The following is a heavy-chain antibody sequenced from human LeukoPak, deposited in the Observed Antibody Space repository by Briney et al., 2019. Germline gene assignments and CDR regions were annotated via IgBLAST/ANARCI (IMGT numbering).Heavy chain of an antibody. CDR3: ARHYRYYYDSSDYYYGASGAFDI. CDR2: IDPSDSYT. CDR1: GYSFTNYW. J-gene: IGHJ3*02. Sequence: GESLKISCKGSGYSFTNYWISWVRQMSGKGLEWMGRIDPSDSYTNYSPSFQGHVTISADKSISTAYLQWSSLKASDTAMYYCARHYRYYYDSSDYYYGASGAFDIWGQGTMVTVSS. V-gene: IGHV5-10-1*01. D-gene: IGHD3-22*01.